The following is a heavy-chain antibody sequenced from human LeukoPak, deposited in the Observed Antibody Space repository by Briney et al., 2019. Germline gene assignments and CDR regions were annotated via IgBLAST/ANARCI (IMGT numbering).Heavy chain of an antibody. J-gene: IGHJ4*02. CDR2: INHSGST. CDR1: GGSFSGYY. D-gene: IGHD1-14*01. Sequence: PSETLSLTCAVYGGSFSGYYWSWIRQPPGKGLEWIGEINHSGSTNYNPSLKSRVTISVDTSKNQFSLKLSSVTAADTAVYYCARDRKYFDYWGQGTLVTVSS. CDR3: ARDRKYFDY. V-gene: IGHV4-34*01.